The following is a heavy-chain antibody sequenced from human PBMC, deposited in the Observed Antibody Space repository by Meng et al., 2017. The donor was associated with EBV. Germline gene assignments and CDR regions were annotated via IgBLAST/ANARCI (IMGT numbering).Heavy chain of an antibody. D-gene: IGHD3-16*01. CDR1: GDTFTKYG. Sequence: HLVQSGAEVQKPGSSVKVSCKASGDTFTKYGITWVRQAPGQGLEWMGIINPSGGSTSYAQKFQGRVTMTRDTSTSTVYMELSSLRSEDTAVYYCARDLRSLFDYWGQGTLVTVSS. CDR3: ARDLRSLFDY. CDR2: INPSGGST. V-gene: IGHV1-46*01. J-gene: IGHJ4*02.